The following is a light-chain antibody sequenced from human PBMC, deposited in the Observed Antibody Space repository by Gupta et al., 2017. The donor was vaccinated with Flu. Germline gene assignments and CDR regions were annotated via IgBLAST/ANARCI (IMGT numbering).Light chain of an antibody. CDR3: GTWDGSLSTDV. J-gene: IGLJ1*01. CDR2: ENN. V-gene: IGLV1-51*02. Sequence: QSVLTQPPSISAAPGQSVTISCSGSSSNLGNTYVSWYQQLPGTAPKLLIYENNKRPSGIPDRFSGAKSGTSAALGITGLQTGDEADYYCGTWDGSLSTDVFGTGTKVTVL. CDR1: SSNLGNTY.